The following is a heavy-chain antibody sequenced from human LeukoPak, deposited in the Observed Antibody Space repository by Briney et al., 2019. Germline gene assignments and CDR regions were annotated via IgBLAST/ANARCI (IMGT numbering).Heavy chain of an antibody. D-gene: IGHD6-6*01. CDR3: ARDLDSSSPFDY. CDR2: IYTSGST. V-gene: IGHV4-61*02. J-gene: IGHJ4*02. CDR1: GGSISSSSYY. Sequence: SETLSLTRTVSGGSISSSSYYWSWIRQPAGKGPEWIGRIYTSGSTNYNPSLKSRVTMSVDTSKNQFSLKLSSVTAADTAVYYCARDLDSSSPFDYWGQGTLVTVSS.